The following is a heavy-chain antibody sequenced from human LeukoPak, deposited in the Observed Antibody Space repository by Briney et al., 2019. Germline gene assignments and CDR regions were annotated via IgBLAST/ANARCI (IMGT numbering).Heavy chain of an antibody. D-gene: IGHD2-15*01. J-gene: IGHJ4*02. CDR1: GGSFSGYY. Sequence: SETLSLTCAVYGGSFSGYYWSWIRQPPGKGLEWIGEINHSGSTNYNPSLKSRVTISVDTSKNQFSLKLSSVTAADTAVYYCARVHRSIIYGGNKAVWVFDYWGQGTLVTVSS. CDR3: ARVHRSIIYGGNKAVWVFDY. CDR2: INHSGST. V-gene: IGHV4-34*01.